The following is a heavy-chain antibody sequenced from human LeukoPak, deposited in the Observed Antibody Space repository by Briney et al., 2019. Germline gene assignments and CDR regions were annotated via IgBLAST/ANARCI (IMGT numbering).Heavy chain of an antibody. CDR2: IIPIFGTA. V-gene: IGHV1-69*13. D-gene: IGHD3-22*01. J-gene: IGHJ6*02. CDR1: GGTFISYA. CDR3: ARDRSHFDRSDYYDSSGYYPLYYYYYGMDV. Sequence: ASVKVSCKASGGTFISYAISWVRQAPGQGLEWMGGIIPIFGTANYAQKFQGRVTITADESTSTAYMELSSLRSEDTAVYYCARDRSHFDRSDYYDSSGYYPLYYYYYGMDVWGQGTTVTVSS.